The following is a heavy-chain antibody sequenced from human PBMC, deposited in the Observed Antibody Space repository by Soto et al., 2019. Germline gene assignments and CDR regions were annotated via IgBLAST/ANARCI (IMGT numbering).Heavy chain of an antibody. D-gene: IGHD3-9*01. CDR3: ARPRPMYYDILTGYYGNWFDA. Sequence: GESLKISCKCSGYSFTSYWIGWVRQMPGKVLEWMGIIYPGDSDTRYNPSFQGQVTISADKSISTAYLQWSSLKASDTAMYYCARPRPMYYDILTGYYGNWFDAWGQGXLVTVSS. V-gene: IGHV5-51*01. CDR1: GYSFTSYW. CDR2: IYPGDSDT. J-gene: IGHJ5*02.